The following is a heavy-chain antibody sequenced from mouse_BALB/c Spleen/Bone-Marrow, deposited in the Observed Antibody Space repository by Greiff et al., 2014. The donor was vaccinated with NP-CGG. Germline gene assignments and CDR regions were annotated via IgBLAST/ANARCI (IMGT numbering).Heavy chain of an antibody. V-gene: IGHV5-17*02. D-gene: IGHD2-4*01. CDR3: TRDHDYDWYFDV. Sequence: EVMLVESGGGLVQPGGSRKLSCTASGFTSSSFGMHWVRQAPEKGLEWVAYISSDSDTIYYADTVKGRFTISRDNPKNTLFLRMTSLRSEDTAMYYCTRDHDYDWYFDVWGAGTTVTVSS. J-gene: IGHJ1*01. CDR1: GFTSSSFG. CDR2: ISSDSDTI.